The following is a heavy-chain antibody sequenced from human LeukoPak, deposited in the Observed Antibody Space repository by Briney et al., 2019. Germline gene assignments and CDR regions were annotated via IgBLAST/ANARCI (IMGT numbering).Heavy chain of an antibody. CDR3: ARDPTTLSYGAGSYSGDNWFDP. Sequence: AAVNVSCKPSLYSFTGYGISAVRQAPGQGGEWMGWICVYNGNTNYAKKLQGRVTMTPDTTTRTAYMEMRRLRSDDTAVYYCARDPTTLSYGAGSYSGDNWFDPWGQGTLVTVSS. D-gene: IGHD3-10*01. V-gene: IGHV1-18*01. CDR1: LYSFTGYG. CDR2: ICVYNGNT. J-gene: IGHJ5*02.